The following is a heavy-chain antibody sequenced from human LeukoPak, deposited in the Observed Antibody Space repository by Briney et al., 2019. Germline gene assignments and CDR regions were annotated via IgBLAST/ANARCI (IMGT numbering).Heavy chain of an antibody. CDR3: AKDSGSSGWYDEDYFDY. Sequence: GGSLRLSCAASGFTFDDYAMHWVRQAAGKGLEWVSLISWDGGSTYYADSVKGRFTISRDNSKNSLYLQMNSLRAEDTALYYCAKDSGSSGWYDEDYFDYWGQGTLVTVSS. V-gene: IGHV3-43D*03. CDR2: ISWDGGST. J-gene: IGHJ4*02. CDR1: GFTFDDYA. D-gene: IGHD6-19*01.